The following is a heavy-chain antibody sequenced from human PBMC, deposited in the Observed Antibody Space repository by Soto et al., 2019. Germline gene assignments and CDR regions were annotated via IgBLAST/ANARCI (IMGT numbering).Heavy chain of an antibody. Sequence: QVQLVQSGAEVKKPGSSVKVSCEASGGTFSSYSFSWVRQAPGQGLEWMGSVIPILGMANYAQKCQGRVTSTADKSTSTVYMEVSSLRSEDTAVYYCARGGAVVVPGAVDRHNWFDPWGQGTLVTVSS. CDR3: ARGGAVVVPGAVDRHNWFDP. V-gene: IGHV1-69*02. J-gene: IGHJ5*02. D-gene: IGHD2-2*01. CDR2: VIPILGMA. CDR1: GGTFSSYS.